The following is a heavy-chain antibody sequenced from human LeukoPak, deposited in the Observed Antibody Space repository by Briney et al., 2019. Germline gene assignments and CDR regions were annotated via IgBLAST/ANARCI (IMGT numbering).Heavy chain of an antibody. CDR3: AGAPFTFGGVIVMYFDY. D-gene: IGHD3-16*02. Sequence: EAGGSLRLSCAASGFTFSSYEMNWVRQAPGKGLEWVSYISSSGSTIYYADSVKGRFTISRDNAKNSLYLQMNSLRAEDTAVYYCAGAPFTFGGVIVMYFDYWGQGTLVTVSS. V-gene: IGHV3-48*03. CDR1: GFTFSSYE. J-gene: IGHJ4*02. CDR2: ISSSGSTI.